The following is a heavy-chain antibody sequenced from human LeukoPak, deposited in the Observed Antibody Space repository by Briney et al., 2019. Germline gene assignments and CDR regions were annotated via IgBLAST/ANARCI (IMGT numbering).Heavy chain of an antibody. CDR2: INICGSNT. V-gene: IGHV3-11*01. J-gene: IGHJ5*02. Sequence: GGSLTLSCAASGFTFNDYYMSWIRQPPGKGLEWLSYINICGSNTHYADSVKGRFTISGDNAKKSLYLERTNLRAEDTAVYYCPTDGAGFDTWGQGVLVTVSS. CDR1: GFTFNDYY. CDR3: PTDGAGFDT.